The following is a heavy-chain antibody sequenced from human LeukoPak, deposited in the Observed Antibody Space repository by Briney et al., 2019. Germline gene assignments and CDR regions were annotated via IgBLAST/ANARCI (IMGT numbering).Heavy chain of an antibody. J-gene: IGHJ4*02. Sequence: GGSLRLSCAASGFAFKSYDMTWVRQAPGKGLEWVSSISGTGATTHYADSVKGRFTISRDNFKNMMFLEMKSLRAEDTAVYYCAKDVLSFFDYLPQHGLDSWGQGILSPSPQ. D-gene: IGHD3/OR15-3a*01. CDR3: AKDVLSFFDYLPQHGLDS. V-gene: IGHV3-23*01. CDR1: GFAFKSYD. CDR2: ISGTGATT.